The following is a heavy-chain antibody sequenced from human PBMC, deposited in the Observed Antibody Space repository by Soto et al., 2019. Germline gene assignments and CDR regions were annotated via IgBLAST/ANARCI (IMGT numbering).Heavy chain of an antibody. CDR3: DRVVVPADPGAYYYGMDV. Sequence: QVQLVQSGAEVKKPGASVKVSCKASGYTFTSYYMHWVRQAPGQGLEWMGIINPSGGSTSYAQKFQGRVTMTRDTSTSTVDRELSSLRSEDTAVYYGDRVVVPADPGAYYYGMDVWGQGTTVTVSS. J-gene: IGHJ6*02. D-gene: IGHD2-2*01. V-gene: IGHV1-46*03. CDR1: GYTFTSYY. CDR2: INPSGGST.